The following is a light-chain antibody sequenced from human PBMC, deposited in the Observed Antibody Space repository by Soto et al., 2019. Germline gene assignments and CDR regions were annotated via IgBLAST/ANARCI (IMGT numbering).Light chain of an antibody. Sequence: EVVLTQSPDTLSLFPGERATLSCRASQRVSSTYFAWYRQKPGQPPRLLIYDASNRATGIPARFSGSGSVTDFTLTISSLEPEDFAVYFCQQRGYWPRTFGQGTKLEIK. CDR2: DAS. CDR1: QRVSSTY. CDR3: QQRGYWPRT. V-gene: IGKV3-11*01. J-gene: IGKJ2*01.